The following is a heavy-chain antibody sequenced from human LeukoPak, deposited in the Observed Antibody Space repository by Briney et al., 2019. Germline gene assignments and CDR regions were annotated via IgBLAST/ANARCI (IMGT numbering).Heavy chain of an antibody. Sequence: SVKVSCKASGGTFSSYAISWVRQAPGQGLEWMGGIIPIFGTANYAQKFQGRVTITADESTSTACMELSSLRSEDTAVYYCARGAAAAHANWFDPWGQGTLVTVSS. CDR2: IIPIFGTA. V-gene: IGHV1-69*13. CDR3: ARGAAAAHANWFDP. D-gene: IGHD2-2*01. CDR1: GGTFSSYA. J-gene: IGHJ5*02.